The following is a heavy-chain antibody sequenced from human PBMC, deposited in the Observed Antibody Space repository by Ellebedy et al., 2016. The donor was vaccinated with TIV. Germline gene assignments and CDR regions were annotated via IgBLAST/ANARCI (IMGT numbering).Heavy chain of an antibody. CDR1: GFTFSSFA. CDR2: ISADGVST. J-gene: IGHJ4*02. CDR3: AKGSSSGFNYDRVGFEY. D-gene: IGHD3-22*01. V-gene: IGHV3-23*01. Sequence: GGSLRLSCAAPGFTFSSFAMHWVRQAPGKGLEWLSVISADGVSTYHAGSVKGRFTITRDNSKNTLYLQMSRLSAEDTAVYYCAKGSSSGFNYDRVGFEYWGQGTLVTVSS.